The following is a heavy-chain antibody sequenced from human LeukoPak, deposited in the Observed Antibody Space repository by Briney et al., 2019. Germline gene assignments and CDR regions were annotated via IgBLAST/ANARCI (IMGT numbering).Heavy chain of an antibody. J-gene: IGHJ4*02. Sequence: VASVKVSCKTSGYTFTGYYLHWVRQAPGQGLQWMGWINPNSGDTHYAENFHGRVTLTRDTSTNTAYMELTRLTSDDTAIYYCARWSGRDCFRFWGQGTPVTVSS. CDR1: GYTFTGYY. D-gene: IGHD3/OR15-3a*01. CDR3: ARWSGRDCFRF. V-gene: IGHV1-2*02. CDR2: INPNSGDT.